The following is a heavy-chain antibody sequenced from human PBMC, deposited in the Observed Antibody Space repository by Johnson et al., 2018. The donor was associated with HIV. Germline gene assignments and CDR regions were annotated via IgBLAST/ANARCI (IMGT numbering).Heavy chain of an antibody. CDR3: AKAMSPMVRGNI. J-gene: IGHJ3*02. CDR1: GFLVSSNY. Sequence: GLIQPGGSLRLSCAASGFLVSSNYMSWVRQAPGKGLEWVSAISGSGGSTYYTDSVKGRFTISRDNSKNTLYLQMNSLRAEDTAVYYCAKAMSPMVRGNIWGQGTMVTVSS. D-gene: IGHD3-10*01. V-gene: IGHV3-23*01. CDR2: ISGSGGST.